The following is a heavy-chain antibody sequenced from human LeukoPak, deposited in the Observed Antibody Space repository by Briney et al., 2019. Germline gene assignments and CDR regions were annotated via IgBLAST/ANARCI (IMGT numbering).Heavy chain of an antibody. CDR1: GFTFNTYS. D-gene: IGHD2-15*01. V-gene: IGHV3-21*04. Sequence: PGGSLRLSCEASGFTFNTYSMNWARQAPGKGLEWVSSIDSSGGYMFYADSVKGRFIISRDNAKDSLYLQMNSLRVEDTAAYYCAKFAQRYCSGGSCHPFDYWGQGTLVTVSS. CDR2: IDSSGGYM. CDR3: AKFAQRYCSGGSCHPFDY. J-gene: IGHJ4*02.